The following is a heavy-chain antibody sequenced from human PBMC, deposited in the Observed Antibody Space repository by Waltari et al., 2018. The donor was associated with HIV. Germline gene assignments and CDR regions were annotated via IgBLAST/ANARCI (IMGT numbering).Heavy chain of an antibody. Sequence: QVQLVESGGGVVQPGRSLRLSCAASGFTFTISGMHWVRQAPGKGLEWVAVILYDGSQRYYADSVKGRFIISRDNSKNMLYLQMNSLRVEDTATYYCAKDQGRYYFGMDVWGQGTTVTVSS. D-gene: IGHD3-16*01. V-gene: IGHV3-30*18. CDR3: AKDQGRYYFGMDV. J-gene: IGHJ6*02. CDR1: GFTFTISG. CDR2: ILYDGSQR.